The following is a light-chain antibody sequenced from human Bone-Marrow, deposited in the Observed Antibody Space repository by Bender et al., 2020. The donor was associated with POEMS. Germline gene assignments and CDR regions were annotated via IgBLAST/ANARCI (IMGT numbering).Light chain of an antibody. CDR3: AVWDDSLNGWV. V-gene: IGLV1-47*01. CDR2: RNN. J-gene: IGLJ3*02. Sequence: QSALTQPPSASGTPGQTVTISCSGSDANIGTGYVYWYHQLPGTAPKLVIYRNNQRPSEVPDRFSGSRSGTSVSLAISGLQSEDEADYYCAVWDDSLNGWVFGGGTKLTVL. CDR1: DANIGTGY.